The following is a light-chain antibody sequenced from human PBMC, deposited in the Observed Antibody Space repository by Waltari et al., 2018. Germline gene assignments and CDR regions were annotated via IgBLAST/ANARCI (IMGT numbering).Light chain of an antibody. V-gene: IGKV3-20*01. CDR1: QSVANRF. J-gene: IGKJ4*01. CDR2: DAS. Sequence: NVLSQSPGTLSLSPGEGATLSCRARQSVANRFLAWYLQKPGQTPSLLIHDASIRATGVPDRFSGSVSGTDFTLTISRLEPEDFAVYYCHQSGGSQRTFGGGTKLEIK. CDR3: HQSGGSQRT.